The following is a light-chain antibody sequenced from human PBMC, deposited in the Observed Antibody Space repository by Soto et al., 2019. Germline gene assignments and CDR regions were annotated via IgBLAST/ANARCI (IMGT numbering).Light chain of an antibody. Sequence: DIQMTQSPSTLFASVGDRVTITCRASQILSSWLAWYQQKPGKAPKLLIYEASTLKSGVPSRFSGSESGTEFTLTISSRQPDDFATYYCQQYDTSPWTFGRGTKVAIK. CDR1: QILSSW. CDR3: QQYDTSPWT. J-gene: IGKJ1*01. V-gene: IGKV1-5*03. CDR2: EAS.